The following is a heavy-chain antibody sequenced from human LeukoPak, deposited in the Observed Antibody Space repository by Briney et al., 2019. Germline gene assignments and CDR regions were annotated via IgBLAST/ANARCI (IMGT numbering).Heavy chain of an antibody. CDR1: GGSISSCSYY. Sequence: PSETLSLTCTVSGGSISSCSYYWGWIRQPPGKGLEWIGSIYYSGSTYYNPSLKSRVTISVDTSKNQFSLKLSSVTAADTAVYYCARGGSWYVFWFDPWGQGTLVTVSS. J-gene: IGHJ5*02. D-gene: IGHD6-13*01. V-gene: IGHV4-39*01. CDR2: IYYSGST. CDR3: ARGGSWYVFWFDP.